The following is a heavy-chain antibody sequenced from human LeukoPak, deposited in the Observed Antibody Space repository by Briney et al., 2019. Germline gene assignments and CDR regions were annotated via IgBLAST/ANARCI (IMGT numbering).Heavy chain of an antibody. J-gene: IGHJ6*02. CDR1: GNRAASNMEG. CDR3: AREVAARDYYYYGMDV. D-gene: IGHD6-6*01. Sequence: SPSLTLTCNISGNRAASNMEGWNVIIESPPISLKWLGRTYYRSKWYNDYAVSVKSRITINPDTSKNQFSLQLNSVTPEDTAVYYCAREVAARDYYYYGMDVWGQGTTVTVSS. V-gene: IGHV6-1*01. CDR2: TYYRSKWYN.